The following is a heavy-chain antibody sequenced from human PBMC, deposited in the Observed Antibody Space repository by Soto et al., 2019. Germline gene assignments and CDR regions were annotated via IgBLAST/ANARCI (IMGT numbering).Heavy chain of an antibody. CDR3: PNDQGDVTYSYCSGNLQSFDH. J-gene: IGHJ4*02. Sequence: GGSLRLSCAASGFIFSNYAVAWVRQAPGKGLEWVSFISGSGVDTYYADSVKGRFTISRDNSRNTLYLQMNSLRADDTATYYCPNDQGDVTYSYCSGNLQSFDHWGQGTTVTGSS. CDR2: ISGSGVDT. CDR1: GFIFSNYA. D-gene: IGHD3-10*01. V-gene: IGHV3-23*01.